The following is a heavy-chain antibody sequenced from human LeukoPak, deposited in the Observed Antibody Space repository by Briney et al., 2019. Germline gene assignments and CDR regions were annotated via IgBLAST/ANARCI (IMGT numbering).Heavy chain of an antibody. J-gene: IGHJ6*02. CDR1: GYTFTSYG. Sequence: ASVKVSCKASGYTFTSYGISWVRQAPGQGLEWMGWISAYNGNTNYAQKLQGRVTMTTDTSTSTAYMELRSLRSDDTAVYYCARGRSVLRFLEWSSYYYYGMDVWGQGTTVTVSS. CDR2: ISAYNGNT. CDR3: ARGRSVLRFLEWSSYYYYGMDV. D-gene: IGHD3-3*01. V-gene: IGHV1-18*01.